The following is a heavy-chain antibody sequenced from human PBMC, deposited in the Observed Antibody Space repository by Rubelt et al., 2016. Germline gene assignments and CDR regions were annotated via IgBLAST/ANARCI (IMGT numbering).Heavy chain of an antibody. CDR2: INTNSGNP. CDR3: ARLPKRYYGMDV. J-gene: IGHJ6*02. Sequence: INTNSGNPTYAQAFTGRFVFSLDTSVSTAYLQISSLKAEDTAVYYCARLPKRYYGMDVWGQGTTVTVSS. V-gene: IGHV7-4-1*02.